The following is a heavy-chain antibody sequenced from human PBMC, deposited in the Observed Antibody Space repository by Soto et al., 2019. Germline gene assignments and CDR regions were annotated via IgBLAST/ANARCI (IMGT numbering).Heavy chain of an antibody. D-gene: IGHD4-17*01. CDR1: GFTLRNCS. CDR2: ISGTSDYI. J-gene: IGHJ4*02. Sequence: PGGPLGLCEGASGFTLRNCSMNLVRQAPGKGLEWVSSISGTSDYIDYADSVRGRFTVSRDNAKNTLYLQMNSLRAEDTAVYYCARGNYGGFDFWGQGTLVTVSS. V-gene: IGHV3-21*06. CDR3: ARGNYGGFDF.